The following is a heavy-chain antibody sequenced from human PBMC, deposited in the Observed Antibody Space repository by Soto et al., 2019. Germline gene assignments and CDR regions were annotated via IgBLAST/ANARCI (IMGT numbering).Heavy chain of an antibody. V-gene: IGHV1-69*17. CDR3: ARESLGAKGADH. CDR1: GDTFNSYV. D-gene: IGHD7-27*01. J-gene: IGHJ4*02. Sequence: QVQLVQSGAEVKRPGSSVKVSCESSGDTFNSYVISWVRQAPGQGLEWMGGVIPIIGVTHYAQKFQGRLTIAALSSTGTAYMELTKWDSEDTAVYYCARESLGAKGADHWGQGTLVTVSS. CDR2: VIPIIGVT.